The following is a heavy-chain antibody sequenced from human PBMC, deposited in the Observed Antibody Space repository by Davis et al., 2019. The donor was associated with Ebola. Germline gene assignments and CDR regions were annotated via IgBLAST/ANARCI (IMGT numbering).Heavy chain of an antibody. CDR2: IHSGGST. J-gene: IGHJ6*02. CDR3: ASLFGVALMGYYYGMDV. CDR1: GFTVSSNY. D-gene: IGHD3-3*01. Sequence: GESLKISCAASGFTVSSNYMSWVRQAPGKGLEWVSVIHSGGSTYYADSAKGRFTISRDNSKNTLYLQMNSLRTEDTAVYYCASLFGVALMGYYYGMDVWGQGTTVTVSS. V-gene: IGHV3-66*02.